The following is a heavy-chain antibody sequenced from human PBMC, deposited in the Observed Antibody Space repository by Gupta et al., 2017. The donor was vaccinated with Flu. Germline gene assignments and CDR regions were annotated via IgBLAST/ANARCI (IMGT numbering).Heavy chain of an antibody. V-gene: IGHV1-2*02. CDR2: INPNSGGT. J-gene: IGHJ6*02. CDR1: GYTFTGYY. Sequence: QVQLVQSGAEVKKPGASVKVSCKASGYTFTGYYMHWVRPAPGQGLEWMGWINPNSGGTNYAQKFQGRVTMTRDTSISTAYMELSRLRSDDTAVYYCARDEAVIDDYGDYFLYSVGMDVWGQGTTVTVSS. CDR3: ARDEAVIDDYGDYFLYSVGMDV. D-gene: IGHD4-17*01.